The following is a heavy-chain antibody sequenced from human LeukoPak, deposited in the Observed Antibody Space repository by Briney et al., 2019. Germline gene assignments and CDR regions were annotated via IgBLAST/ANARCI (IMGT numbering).Heavy chain of an antibody. V-gene: IGHV1-18*01. CDR2: ISGYNGNT. CDR1: GYTFTTYN. D-gene: IGHD3-16*01. CDR3: ARNWGAGHPINFDY. J-gene: IGHJ4*02. Sequence: AASVKVSCKASGYTFTTYNINWVRQAPGQGLEWMGWISGYNGNTNYAQKLQGRVTMTTDTSTSTAYMDPRRLRSDDTAVYYCARNWGAGHPINFDYWGQGTLVTVSS.